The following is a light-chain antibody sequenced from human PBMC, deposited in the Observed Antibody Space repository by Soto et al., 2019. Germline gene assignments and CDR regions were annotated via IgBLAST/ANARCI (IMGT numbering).Light chain of an antibody. V-gene: IGKV3-15*01. Sequence: EIVMTQSPATLSVSPVERATLSGRATESVSSNLAWYQQKPGQAPRLLIYDASTRATGIPARFSGSGSGTEFTLTISSLQSEDFAVYYCQQFNNGLTFGGGTKVDIK. CDR2: DAS. J-gene: IGKJ4*01. CDR3: QQFNNGLT. CDR1: ESVSSN.